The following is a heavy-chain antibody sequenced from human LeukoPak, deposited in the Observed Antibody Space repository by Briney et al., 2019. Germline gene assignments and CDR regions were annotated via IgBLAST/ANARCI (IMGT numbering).Heavy chain of an antibody. J-gene: IGHJ3*02. CDR3: ARSPYYYDSSPRDI. V-gene: IGHV4-61*02. CDR1: DGSINTISDY. D-gene: IGHD3-22*01. Sequence: PSETLSLTCSVSDGSINTISDYWGWVRQPPGKGLEWIGRIYTSGSTNYNPSLKSRVTISVDTSKNQFSLKLSSVTAADTAVYYCARSPYYYDSSPRDIWGQGTMVTVSS. CDR2: IYTSGST.